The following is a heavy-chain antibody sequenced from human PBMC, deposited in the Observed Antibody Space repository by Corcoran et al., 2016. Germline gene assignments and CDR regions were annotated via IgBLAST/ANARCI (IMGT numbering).Heavy chain of an antibody. D-gene: IGHD5-18*01. CDR1: GFTVSSNY. Sequence: EVQLVESGGGLIQPGGSLRLSCAASGFTVSSNYMSWVRQAPGKGLEWVSVIYSGGSTYYADSVKGRFTISRDNSKNTLYLQMNSLRADDTAVYYCARSGYSYGLYFDYWGQGTLVTVSS. CDR2: IYSGGST. CDR3: ARSGYSYGLYFDY. V-gene: IGHV3-53*01. J-gene: IGHJ4*02.